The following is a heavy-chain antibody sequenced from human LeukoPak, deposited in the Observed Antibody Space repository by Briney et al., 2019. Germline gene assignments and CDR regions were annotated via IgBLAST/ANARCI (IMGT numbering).Heavy chain of an antibody. CDR2: ISSSSSTI. Sequence: PGGSLRLSCAASGFTFSSYSMNWVRQAPGEGLEWVSCISSSSSTIYYADSVKGRFTISRDNAKNSLYLQMNSLRAEDTAVYYCARVGYDYVWGSYRTRYFDYWGQGTLVTVSS. D-gene: IGHD3-16*02. CDR3: ARVGYDYVWGSYRTRYFDY. V-gene: IGHV3-48*01. CDR1: GFTFSSYS. J-gene: IGHJ4*02.